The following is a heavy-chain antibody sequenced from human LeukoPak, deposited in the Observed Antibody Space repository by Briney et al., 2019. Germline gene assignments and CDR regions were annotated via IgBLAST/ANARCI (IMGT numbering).Heavy chain of an antibody. CDR2: ISASGIST. V-gene: IGHV3-23*01. CDR3: AKSSSGTDNPVGFDP. Sequence: GGSLRLSCAASGFTFSSYAMSWVRQAPRKGLEWVSTISASGISTYYADSVKGRFTISRDNSKNTLYLQMNSLRVEDTAVYYCAKSSSGTDNPVGFDPWGQGTLVTVSS. J-gene: IGHJ5*02. CDR1: GFTFSSYA. D-gene: IGHD3-22*01.